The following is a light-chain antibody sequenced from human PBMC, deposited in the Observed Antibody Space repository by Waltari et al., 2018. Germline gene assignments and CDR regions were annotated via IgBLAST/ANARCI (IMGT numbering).Light chain of an antibody. V-gene: IGKV2-28*01. Sequence: EIVLTQSPLSLPVTLGEPASISCTSSQSLLHSNGYAYLDWYVQRPGLPPRLLIYFGSYRASGVPDRFSGSGSVTDFTLKISKVVAEDVGVYYCMQALQTSITFGQGTRLEIK. J-gene: IGKJ5*01. CDR3: MQALQTSIT. CDR1: QSLLHSNGYAY. CDR2: FGS.